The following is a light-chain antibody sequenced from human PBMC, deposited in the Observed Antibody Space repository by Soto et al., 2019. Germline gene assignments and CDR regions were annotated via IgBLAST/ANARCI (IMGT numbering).Light chain of an antibody. J-gene: IGKJ3*01. CDR1: QGISSH. Sequence: DIQLTQSPSFLSASVGDRVTITCRASQGISSHLAWYQKKPGTAPKDLIYAASTLQGGVPPRFSGSGSGTEFTLTISSLHPEDSASYYCQQLLTSPFHFGPGTKVDI. V-gene: IGKV1-9*01. CDR3: QQLLTSPFH. CDR2: AAS.